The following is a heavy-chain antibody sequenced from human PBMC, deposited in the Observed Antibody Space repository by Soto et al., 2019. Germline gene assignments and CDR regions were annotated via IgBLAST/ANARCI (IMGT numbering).Heavy chain of an antibody. CDR3: ARGLGFGDGLLNWFDP. D-gene: IGHD3-10*01. CDR1: GFTFSSYS. J-gene: IGHJ5*02. CDR2: ISSSSSYI. V-gene: IGHV3-21*01. Sequence: GGSLRLSCAASGFTFSSYSMNWVRQAPGKGLEWVSSISSSSSYIYYADSVKGRFTISRDNAKNSLYLQMNSLRAEDTAVYYCARGLGFGDGLLNWFDPWGQGTLVTVSS.